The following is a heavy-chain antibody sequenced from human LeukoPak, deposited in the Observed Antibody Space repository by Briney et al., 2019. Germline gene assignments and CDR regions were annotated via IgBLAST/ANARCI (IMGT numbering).Heavy chain of an antibody. V-gene: IGHV4-59*01. CDR3: ARDHGRPDGSLSD. J-gene: IGHJ4*02. CDR1: GGSISSYY. CDR2: IYYSGST. Sequence: PSETLSLTCTVSGGSISSYYWSWIRQPPGKGLEWIGYIYYSGSTNYNPSLKSRVTISVDTSKNQFSLKLSSATAADTAVYYCARDHGRPDGSLSDWGQGTLVTVSS. D-gene: IGHD5-24*01.